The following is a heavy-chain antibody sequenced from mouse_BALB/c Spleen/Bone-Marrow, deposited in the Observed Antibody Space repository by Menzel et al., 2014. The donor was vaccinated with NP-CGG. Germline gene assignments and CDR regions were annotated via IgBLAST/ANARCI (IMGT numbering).Heavy chain of an antibody. CDR1: GFSLTSYG. CDR3: ARMDRSSYAMDY. D-gene: IGHD2-14*01. J-gene: IGHJ4*01. Sequence: QVQLKQSGPGLVQPSQSLSITCTVSGFSLTSYGVHWVRQSPGKGLEWLGVIWSGGSTDYNAAFKSRLSISKDNSKSXVFFKMNSLQPNDTAIYYCARMDRSSYAMDYWGQGTSVTVSS. CDR2: IWSGGST. V-gene: IGHV2-2*02.